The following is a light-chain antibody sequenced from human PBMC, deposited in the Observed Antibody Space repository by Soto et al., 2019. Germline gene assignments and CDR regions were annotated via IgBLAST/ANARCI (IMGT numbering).Light chain of an antibody. J-gene: IGLJ3*02. Sequence: QSALTQPRSVSGSPGQSVTISCTGTSSDVGGYNYVSWYQQHPGQVPKLMIYDVTKRPSGVPDRFSGSKSGNTASLSISGLQAEDGADYYCCSYAGSYPWVFGGGTKLTVL. V-gene: IGLV2-11*01. CDR3: CSYAGSYPWV. CDR1: SSDVGGYNY. CDR2: DVT.